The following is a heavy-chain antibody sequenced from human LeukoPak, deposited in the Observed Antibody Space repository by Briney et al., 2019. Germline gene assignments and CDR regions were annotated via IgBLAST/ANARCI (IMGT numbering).Heavy chain of an antibody. Sequence: GASVKVSCKASGYTFTSYAMHWVRQAPGQRLEWMGWINAGNGNTKYSQKFQGRVTITRDTSASTAYMELSSLRSEDTAVYYCARDGGGYCSSTSCYQGPGIDCWGRGTLVTVSS. CDR2: INAGNGNT. V-gene: IGHV1-3*01. D-gene: IGHD2-2*01. CDR1: GYTFTSYA. J-gene: IGHJ4*02. CDR3: ARDGGGYCSSTSCYQGPGIDC.